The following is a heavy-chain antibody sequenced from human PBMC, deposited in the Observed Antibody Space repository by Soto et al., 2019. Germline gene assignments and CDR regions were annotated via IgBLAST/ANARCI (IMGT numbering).Heavy chain of an antibody. J-gene: IGHJ5*02. Sequence: GGSLRLSCAASGFTFSNAWMNWVRQAPGKGLEWVGRIKSKTDGGTTDYAAPVKGRFTISRDDSKNTLYLQMNSLKTEDTAVYYCTTDLIITGTTGDYWFDPWGQGTLVTVSS. D-gene: IGHD1-7*01. CDR1: GFTFSNAW. CDR3: TTDLIITGTTGDYWFDP. V-gene: IGHV3-15*07. CDR2: IKSKTDGGTT.